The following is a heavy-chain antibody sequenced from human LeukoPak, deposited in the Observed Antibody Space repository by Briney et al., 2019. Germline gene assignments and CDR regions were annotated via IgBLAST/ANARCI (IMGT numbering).Heavy chain of an antibody. D-gene: IGHD2-8*02. V-gene: IGHV4-59*01. CDR3: ARAVAYGIDTGYFDY. Sequence: SETLSLTCTVSDGSINSFYWSWIRQPPGKGLEWIGYIYYSGSTNYNPSLKSRVTISVDTSKNQFSLNLNSVTAADTAVYYCARAVAYGIDTGYFDYWGQGTLVTVSS. CDR2: IYYSGST. CDR1: DGSINSFY. J-gene: IGHJ4*02.